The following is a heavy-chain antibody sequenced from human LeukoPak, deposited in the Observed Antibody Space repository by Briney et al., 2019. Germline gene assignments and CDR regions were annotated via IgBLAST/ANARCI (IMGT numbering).Heavy chain of an antibody. CDR2: SSSSGSIN. Sequence: GGSLRLSCAASGFTLSDYYMVWVRQAPGKGLEWVSLSSSSGSINYYADSVKSRFTVSRDNAKNSVYLQMNGLRAEDTAVYYCAREALFGVVDYFDYWGQGTLVSVSS. V-gene: IGHV3-11*01. CDR1: GFTLSDYY. J-gene: IGHJ4*02. D-gene: IGHD3-3*01. CDR3: AREALFGVVDYFDY.